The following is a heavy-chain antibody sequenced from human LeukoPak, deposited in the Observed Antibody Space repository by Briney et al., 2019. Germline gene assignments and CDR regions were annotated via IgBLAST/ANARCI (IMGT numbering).Heavy chain of an antibody. J-gene: IGHJ4*02. D-gene: IGHD6-13*01. V-gene: IGHV3-21*01. CDR2: ISSSSSYI. CDR3: ASSSWRGYYFDY. CDR1: GFTFSSYS. Sequence: GGSLRLSCAASGFTFSSYSMNWFRQAPGKGLEWVSSISSSSSYIYYADSVKGRFTISRDNAKNSLYLQMNSLRAEDTAVYYCASSSWRGYYFDYWGQGTLVTVSS.